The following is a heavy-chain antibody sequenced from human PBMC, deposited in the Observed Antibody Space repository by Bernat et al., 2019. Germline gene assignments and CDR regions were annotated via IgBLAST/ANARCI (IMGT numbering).Heavy chain of an antibody. V-gene: IGHV3-48*03. CDR3: ARGPTWYSRTSNFDY. D-gene: IGHD6-13*01. CDR1: GFSFSDYE. CDR2: ISSTANTI. J-gene: IGHJ4*02. Sequence: EVQLLESGGGLVQPGGSLRLSCAASGFSFSDYEMNWVRQAPGKGLEWVSYISSTANTIYHADSVKGRFTISRDNTKKSLYLQMNNLRAEDTADYYCARGPTWYSRTSNFDYWGQGTLVTVSS.